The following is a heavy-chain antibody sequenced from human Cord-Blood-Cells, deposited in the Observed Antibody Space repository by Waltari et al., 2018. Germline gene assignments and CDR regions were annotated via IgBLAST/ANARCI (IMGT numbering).Heavy chain of an antibody. CDR2: INPNSGGT. D-gene: IGHD3-10*01. Sequence: QVQLVQSGAEVKKPGASVKVSCKASGYTFTGYYMHWVRQAPGQGLEWMGWINPNSGGTNDAQKFQGRVTMTRDTSISTAYMELSRLRSDDTAVYYCARPMVGNDTFDIWGQGTMVTVSS. CDR3: ARPMVGNDTFDI. CDR1: GYTFTGYY. V-gene: IGHV1-2*02. J-gene: IGHJ3*02.